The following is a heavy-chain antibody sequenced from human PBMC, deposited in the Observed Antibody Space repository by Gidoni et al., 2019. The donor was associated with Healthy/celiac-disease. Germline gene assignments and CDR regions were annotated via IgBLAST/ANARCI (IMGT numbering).Heavy chain of an antibody. CDR3: ARDLDTPRHSSGDGPWDI. CDR1: GGTCSSYA. V-gene: IGHV1-69*01. D-gene: IGHD3-22*01. J-gene: IGHJ3*02. CDR2: IIPSFGTA. Sequence: QVQLVQSGAAVTKPGSSVKVSCKASGGTCSSYAISWVRQAPGQGLEWMGGIIPSFGTANYAQKCQGRVTITADESTSTAYMELSSLRSEDTAVYYCARDLDTPRHSSGDGPWDIWGQGTMVTVSS.